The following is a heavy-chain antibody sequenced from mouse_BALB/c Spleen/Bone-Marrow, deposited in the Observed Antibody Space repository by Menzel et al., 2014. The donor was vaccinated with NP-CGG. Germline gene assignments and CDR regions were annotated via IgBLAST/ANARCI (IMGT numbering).Heavy chain of an antibody. Sequence: EVMLVESGGDLVKPGGSLKLSCAASGFTFXNYDMSWGRQTPEKRLEWVATISSGGYYSYYPDSVKGRFTISRDNAKNTLYLQMSSLRSEDTAMYYCATGDYGAWFACWGQGTLVIVSA. J-gene: IGHJ3*01. V-gene: IGHV5-9-1*01. CDR2: ISSGGYYS. D-gene: IGHD2-4*01. CDR1: GFTFXNYD. CDR3: ATGDYGAWFAC.